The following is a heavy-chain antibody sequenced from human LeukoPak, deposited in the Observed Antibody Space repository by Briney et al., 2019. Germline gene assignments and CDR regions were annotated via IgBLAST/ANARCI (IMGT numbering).Heavy chain of an antibody. V-gene: IGHV1-8*01. CDR1: GYTFTSYD. CDR2: MNPNSGNT. CDR3: ARDRGRLAEARDWLAP. Sequence: APVKVSCKASGYTFTSYDINWVRQATGQGLEWMGWMNPNSGNTGYAQKFQGRVTMTRNTSISTAYMELSSLRSEDTAVYYCARDRGRLAEARDWLAPWGQETLVTVSS. D-gene: IGHD6-13*01. J-gene: IGHJ5*02.